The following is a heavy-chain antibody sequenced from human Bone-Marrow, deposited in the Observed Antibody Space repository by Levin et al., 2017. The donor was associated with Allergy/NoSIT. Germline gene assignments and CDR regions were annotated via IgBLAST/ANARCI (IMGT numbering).Heavy chain of an antibody. V-gene: IGHV3-7*01. CDR3: ASMVAGAFDY. J-gene: IGHJ4*02. Sequence: TGGSLRLSCAASGLTSSNYWMSWVRQAPGKGLEWVANINEDATKKYHVDSAKGRFTIYSENAKNSQYLQMDNLRGEDTAMDHCASMVAGAFDYWGQGVLVTVSS. CDR1: GLTSSNYW. CDR2: INEDATKK. D-gene: IGHD2-15*01.